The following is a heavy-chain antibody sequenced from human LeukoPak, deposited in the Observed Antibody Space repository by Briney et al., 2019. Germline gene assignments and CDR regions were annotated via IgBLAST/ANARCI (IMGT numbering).Heavy chain of an antibody. CDR1: GFTFSLYS. V-gene: IGHV3-21*01. CDR2: ISSSSSYI. D-gene: IGHD3-10*01. Sequence: PGCSRRLSCAASGFTFSLYSMKWVRHAPGKGLEWVSSISSSSSYIYYADSVKGRFNISIDNAKNSLYLQMNSLRAEDKAVYYCSIRGSPMVRNYWGQGTLVTVSS. CDR3: SIRGSPMVRNY. J-gene: IGHJ4*02.